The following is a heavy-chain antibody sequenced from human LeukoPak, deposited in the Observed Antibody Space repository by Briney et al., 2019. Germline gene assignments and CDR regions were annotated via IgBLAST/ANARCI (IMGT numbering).Heavy chain of an antibody. CDR2: IYYSGST. V-gene: IGHV4-59*01. J-gene: IGHJ4*02. CDR1: GGSISSYY. Sequence: SETLSLTCTVSGGSISSYYWSWIRQPPGKGLEWIGHIYYSGSTNYNPSLKCRVTISVDTSKNQFSLKLSSVTAADTAVYFCARDTEGLLNYWGQGTLVTVSS. CDR3: ARDTEGLLNY.